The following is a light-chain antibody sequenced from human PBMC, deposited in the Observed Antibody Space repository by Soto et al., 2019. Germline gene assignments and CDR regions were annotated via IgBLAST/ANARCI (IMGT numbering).Light chain of an antibody. CDR1: QSVSNSY. CDR2: GAS. CDR3: LQYGGSPRT. V-gene: IGKV3-20*01. J-gene: IGKJ1*01. Sequence: EIVLTQSPGTLSLSPGEKATLSCRASQSVSNSYLAWYQQKPGQAPRLLIYGASRRTIGIPDRFSGSWSGTDFTLTSSGLEPEDFAVYYCLQYGGSPRTFGQGTKVEIK.